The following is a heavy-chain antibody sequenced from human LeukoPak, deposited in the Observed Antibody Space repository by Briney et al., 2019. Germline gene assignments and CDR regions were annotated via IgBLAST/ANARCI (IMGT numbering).Heavy chain of an antibody. V-gene: IGHV1-18*01. D-gene: IGHD3-3*01. CDR3: ARSITIFGVVMSYYFDY. CDR1: GYTFTSYG. Sequence: ASVKVSCKASGYTFTSYGISWVRQAPGQGLEWLGWISAYNGNTNYAQRLQGRVTMTTDTSTSTAYMELRSLRSDDTAVYYCARSITIFGVVMSYYFDYWGQGTLVTVSS. CDR2: ISAYNGNT. J-gene: IGHJ4*02.